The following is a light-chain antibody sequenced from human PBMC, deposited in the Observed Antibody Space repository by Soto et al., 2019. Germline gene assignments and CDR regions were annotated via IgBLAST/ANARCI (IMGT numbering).Light chain of an antibody. Sequence: DIQMTQSPSSLSASVGDSVSFTCRASQFISTYLNWYQQKPGKAPKLLIYAASSLQRGVPSRFSGSGSGTDFTLTISNLQPEDFATYFCQQRHSAPLTFGGGTKVEI. V-gene: IGKV1-39*01. J-gene: IGKJ4*01. CDR2: AAS. CDR1: QFISTY. CDR3: QQRHSAPLT.